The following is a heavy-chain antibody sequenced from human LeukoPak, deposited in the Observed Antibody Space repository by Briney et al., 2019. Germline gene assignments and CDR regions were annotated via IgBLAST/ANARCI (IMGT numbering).Heavy chain of an antibody. D-gene: IGHD3-22*01. Sequence: PGGSLRLSCAASGFTFSSYSMNWVRQAPGKGLEWVSSISSSSSYIYYADSVKGRFTISRDSAKNSLYLQMNSLRAEDTAVYYCARAPRITMIVVDHDYWGQGTLVTVSS. V-gene: IGHV3-21*01. CDR2: ISSSSSYI. J-gene: IGHJ4*02. CDR3: ARAPRITMIVVDHDY. CDR1: GFTFSSYS.